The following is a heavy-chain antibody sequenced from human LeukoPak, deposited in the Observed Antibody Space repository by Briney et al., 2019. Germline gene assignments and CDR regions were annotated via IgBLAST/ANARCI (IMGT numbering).Heavy chain of an antibody. CDR1: GYTLTELS. V-gene: IGHV1-24*01. Sequence: ASVKVSCKVSGYTLTELSMHWVRQAPGKGLEWMGGFYPEDGETIYAQKFQGRVTMTEDTSTDTAYMELSSLRSEDTAVYYCATQGTYSYAWGYWGQGTLVTVSS. CDR2: FYPEDGET. J-gene: IGHJ4*02. D-gene: IGHD5-18*01. CDR3: ATQGTYSYAWGY.